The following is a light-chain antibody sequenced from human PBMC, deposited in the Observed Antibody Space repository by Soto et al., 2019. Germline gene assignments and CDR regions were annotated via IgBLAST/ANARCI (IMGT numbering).Light chain of an antibody. V-gene: IGLV2-23*01. CDR3: CSYATSLYV. J-gene: IGLJ1*01. CDR2: EGS. Sequence: LTPPSSVSVCPGQSITLFFPRTHTDGGSYNLVSWYQQHPGKAPKLMIYEGSKQPSGFSDRFFGSKSGNTAFLTISVLKAEDEADYYCCSYATSLYVFGTGTKVTVL. CDR1: HTDGGSYNL.